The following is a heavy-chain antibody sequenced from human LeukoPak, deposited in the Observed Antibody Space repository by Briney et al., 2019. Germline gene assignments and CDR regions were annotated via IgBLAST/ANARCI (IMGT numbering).Heavy chain of an antibody. V-gene: IGHV3-30*04. Sequence: GRSLRLSCAASGFTFSSYAMHWVRQAPGKGLEWVAVISYDGSNKYYADSVKGRFTISRDNSKNTLYLQMNSLRAEDTAVYYCARRIAAAGTRGFDYWGQGTLVSVSS. CDR2: ISYDGSNK. D-gene: IGHD6-13*01. CDR1: GFTFSSYA. J-gene: IGHJ4*02. CDR3: ARRIAAAGTRGFDY.